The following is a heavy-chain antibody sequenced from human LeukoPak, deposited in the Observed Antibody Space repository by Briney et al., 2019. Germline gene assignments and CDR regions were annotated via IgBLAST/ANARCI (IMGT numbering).Heavy chain of an antibody. D-gene: IGHD6-6*01. V-gene: IGHV3-23*01. J-gene: IGHJ4*02. CDR2: ISGSGGNT. CDR1: GFTFSSYA. CDR3: ANWVEGARPSLDY. Sequence: GGSLRLSCSASGFTFSSYAMAWVRQAPGTGLGWVSAISGSGGNTYYADPVKGRFTISRDNSKNTLYLQMNSLRAEDTAVYYCANWVEGARPSLDYWGQGALVTVSS.